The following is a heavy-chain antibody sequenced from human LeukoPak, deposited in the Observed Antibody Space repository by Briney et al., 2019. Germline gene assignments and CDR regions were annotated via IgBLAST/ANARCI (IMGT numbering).Heavy chain of an antibody. Sequence: SETLSLTCTVSRGSISSGDYYWTWIRQPPGKGLEWIGYIYYSGTTYYNPSLQSRLTISVEMSKNHFSLKLSSVTAADTAVYFCARGESSGQLTIFDSWGQGILVTVSS. V-gene: IGHV4-30-4*08. J-gene: IGHJ4*02. CDR3: ARGESSGQLTIFDS. CDR2: IYYSGTT. D-gene: IGHD6-19*01. CDR1: RGSISSGDYY.